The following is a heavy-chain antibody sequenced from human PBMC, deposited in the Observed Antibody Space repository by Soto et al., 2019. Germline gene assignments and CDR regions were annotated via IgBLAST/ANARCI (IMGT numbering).Heavy chain of an antibody. D-gene: IGHD1-7*01. V-gene: IGHV4-59*01. CDR1: GCSLSSYY. J-gene: IGHJ6*04. CDR3: ARENWNYQSEDGMHV. Sequence: AETLSLNGTVSGCSLSSYYWSWIRQPPGKGLEWIGYIYYSGSTNYNPSLKSRVTISVDTSKNQFSLKLSSVTAADTAVYYCARENWNYQSEDGMHVWGKATTVILSS. CDR2: IYYSGST.